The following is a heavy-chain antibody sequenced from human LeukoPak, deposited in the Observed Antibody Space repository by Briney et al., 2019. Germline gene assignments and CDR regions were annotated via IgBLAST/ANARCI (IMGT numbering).Heavy chain of an antibody. CDR2: IYSGGST. Sequence: PGGSLRLSYAASGFTVSSNYMSWVRQAPGKGLEWVSVIYSGGSTYYADSVKGRFTISRDNSKNTLYLQMNSLRAEDTAVCYCARDGGGNYYDSSGYYFYWGQGTLVTVSS. D-gene: IGHD3-22*01. J-gene: IGHJ4*02. CDR1: GFTVSSNY. CDR3: ARDGGGNYYDSSGYYFY. V-gene: IGHV3-66*02.